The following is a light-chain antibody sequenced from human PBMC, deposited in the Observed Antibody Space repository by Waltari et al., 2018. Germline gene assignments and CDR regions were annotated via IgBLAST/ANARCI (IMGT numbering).Light chain of an antibody. CDR1: SSDVGGYHY. CDR2: DVS. CDR3: SSYISSSTLEL. V-gene: IGLV2-14*03. Sequence: QSALTPPASVSGSPGQSITISCTGTSSDVGGYHYAPWYQQHPGKAPNLMIYDVSNPPSGVSNRFSGSKSGNTASLTISGLQAEDEADYYCSSYISSSTLELFGGGTSLTVL. J-gene: IGLJ2*01.